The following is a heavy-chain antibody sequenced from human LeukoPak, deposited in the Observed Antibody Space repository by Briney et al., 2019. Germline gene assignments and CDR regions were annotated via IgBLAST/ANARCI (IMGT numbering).Heavy chain of an antibody. V-gene: IGHV5-51*01. CDR3: ATQEGEDHDFWSGTHAFDI. CDR1: GYSFTSYW. D-gene: IGHD3-3*01. Sequence: GESLKISCKGSGYSFTSYWIGWVRQMPGKGLEWMGIIYPGDSDTRYSPSFQGQVTISADRSISTAYLQWSSLKASDTAMYYCATQEGEDHDFWSGTHAFDIWGQGTMVTVSS. J-gene: IGHJ3*02. CDR2: IYPGDSDT.